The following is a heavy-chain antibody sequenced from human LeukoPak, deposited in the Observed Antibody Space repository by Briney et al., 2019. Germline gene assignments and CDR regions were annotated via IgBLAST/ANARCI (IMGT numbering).Heavy chain of an antibody. CDR3: VRHVPYFDY. V-gene: IGHV4-39*01. CDR2: IYHSGTT. Sequence: PSETLSLTCTVSGGSITTGSHYWGWVRQPPGKGLEWIGSIYHSGTTYYRSTLKSRVSISIDTSRTQFSLTLSSVTAADTAVYYCVRHVPYFDYWGQGTLVTVSS. CDR1: GGSITTGSHY. J-gene: IGHJ4*02.